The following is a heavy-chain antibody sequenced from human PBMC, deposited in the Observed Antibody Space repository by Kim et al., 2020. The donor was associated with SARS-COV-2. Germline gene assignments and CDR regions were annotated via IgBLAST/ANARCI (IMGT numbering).Heavy chain of an antibody. D-gene: IGHD6-19*01. V-gene: IGHV3-33*05. CDR3: ARDRHSSGWYDLDY. Sequence: GGSLRLSCAASGFTFSSYGMHWVRQAPGKGLEWVAVISYDGSNKYYADSVKGRFTISRDNSKNTLYLQMNSLRAEDTAVYYCARDRHSSGWYDLDYWGQG. CDR2: ISYDGSNK. CDR1: GFTFSSYG. J-gene: IGHJ4*02.